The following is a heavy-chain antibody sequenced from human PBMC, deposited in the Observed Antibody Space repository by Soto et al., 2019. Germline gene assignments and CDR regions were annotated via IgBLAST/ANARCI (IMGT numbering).Heavy chain of an antibody. CDR1: GGSISSYY. D-gene: IGHD3-3*01. CDR2: IYTSGST. V-gene: IGHV4-4*07. CDR3: ARGGPVLRFLEWAKGGYYYYGMDV. J-gene: IGHJ6*02. Sequence: QVQLQESGPGLVKPSETLSLTCTVSGGSISSYYWSWIRQPAGKGLEWIGRIYTSGSTNYNPSPKSRVTMLVDTSKDQFSLKLSSVTAADTAMYYWARGGPVLRFLEWAKGGYYYYGMDVWGQGTTVTVSS.